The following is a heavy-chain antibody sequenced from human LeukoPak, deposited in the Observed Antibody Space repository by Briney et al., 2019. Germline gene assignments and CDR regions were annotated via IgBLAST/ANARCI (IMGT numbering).Heavy chain of an antibody. CDR1: GYTFTSYG. CDR2: ISAYNGNT. V-gene: IGHV1-18*04. Sequence: GASVKVSCKASGYTFTSYGISWVRQAPGQGLEWMGWISAYNGNTNYAQKLQGRVTMTTDTSTSTAYMELRSLRSDDTAVYYCARVEEEFIAAAGINYWGQGTLVTVSS. D-gene: IGHD6-13*01. CDR3: ARVEEEFIAAAGINY. J-gene: IGHJ4*02.